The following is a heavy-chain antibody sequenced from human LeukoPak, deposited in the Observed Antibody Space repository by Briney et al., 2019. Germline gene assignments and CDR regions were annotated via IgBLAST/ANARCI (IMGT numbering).Heavy chain of an antibody. CDR1: GGTFSSYA. V-gene: IGHV1-69*01. J-gene: IGHJ6*02. CDR3: ARGWGDGMDV. Sequence: ASVTVSCTASGGTFSSYAISWVRQAPGQGLEWMGGIIPIFGTANYAQKFQGRVTITADESTSTAYMELSSLRSEDTAVYYCARGWGDGMDVWGQGTTVTVSS. CDR2: IIPIFGTA. D-gene: IGHD6-19*01.